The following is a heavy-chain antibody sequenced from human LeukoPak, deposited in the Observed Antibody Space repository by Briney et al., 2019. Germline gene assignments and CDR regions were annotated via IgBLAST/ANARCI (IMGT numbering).Heavy chain of an antibody. CDR3: ARDVRSSDAFDI. CDR2: IYTSGST. CDR1: GGSISSSSYY. D-gene: IGHD6-13*01. Sequence: PSETLSLTCTVSGGSISSSSYYWGWIRQPPGKGLEWIGRIYTSGSTNYNPSLKSRVTISVDTSKNQFSLKLSSVTAADTAVYYCARDVRSSDAFDIWGQGTMVTVSS. V-gene: IGHV4-61*02. J-gene: IGHJ3*02.